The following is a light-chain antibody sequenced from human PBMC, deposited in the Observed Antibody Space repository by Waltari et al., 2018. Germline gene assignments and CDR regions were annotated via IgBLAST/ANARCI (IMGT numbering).Light chain of an antibody. Sequence: QSVLTQPPPASGTPGQTVNMSCSGSSSNIGSNYVYWYQQLPGTAPNLLIYKNIQRPSGVPDRFSDSKSGTSASLAISSLRSEDEADYYCAAWDDRLSGWVFGGGTKLTVL. CDR2: KNI. V-gene: IGLV1-47*01. CDR1: SSNIGSNY. CDR3: AAWDDRLSGWV. J-gene: IGLJ3*02.